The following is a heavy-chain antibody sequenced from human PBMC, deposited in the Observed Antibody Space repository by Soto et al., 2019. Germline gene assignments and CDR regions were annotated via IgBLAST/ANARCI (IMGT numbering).Heavy chain of an antibody. CDR2: ISGSGGST. V-gene: IGHV3-23*01. D-gene: IGHD6-13*01. Sequence: PGGSLRLSCAASGFTFSSYAMSWVRQAPGKGLEWVSAISGSGGSTYYADSVKGRFTISRDNSKNTLYLQMNSLRAEDTAVYYCAKRGREAGTPNGGYWFDPWGQGTLVTVSS. CDR3: AKRGREAGTPNGGYWFDP. CDR1: GFTFSSYA. J-gene: IGHJ5*02.